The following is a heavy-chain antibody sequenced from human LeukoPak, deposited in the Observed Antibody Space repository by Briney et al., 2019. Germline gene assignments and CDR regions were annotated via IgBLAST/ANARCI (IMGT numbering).Heavy chain of an antibody. J-gene: IGHJ4*02. V-gene: IGHV4-4*07. CDR2: IYTSGRT. Sequence: SETLSLTCTVSGGSISYYYWNWIRQPAGKGLEWIGRIYTSGRTYYNPSLKSRVSMSVDTSKNQFSLKLSSVTAADTAVYYCARGYGSGSYIDYWGQGTLVTVSS. CDR1: GGSISYYY. CDR3: ARGYGSGSYIDY. D-gene: IGHD3-10*01.